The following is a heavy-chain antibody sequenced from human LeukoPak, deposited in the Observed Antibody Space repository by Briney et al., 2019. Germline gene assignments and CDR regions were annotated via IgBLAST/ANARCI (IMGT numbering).Heavy chain of an antibody. Sequence: GGSLRLSCAASGFTFSSYGMHWVRQAPGRGLEWVAVISYDGSNKYYADSVRGRFTISRDNSKNTLYLQMNSLTPEDTAVYYCARDGFRRVPYYLXYWGXGTLVTVSS. CDR2: ISYDGSNK. CDR3: ARDGFRRVPYYLXY. V-gene: IGHV3-30*03. D-gene: IGHD3-10*01. CDR1: GFTFSSYG. J-gene: IGHJ4*02.